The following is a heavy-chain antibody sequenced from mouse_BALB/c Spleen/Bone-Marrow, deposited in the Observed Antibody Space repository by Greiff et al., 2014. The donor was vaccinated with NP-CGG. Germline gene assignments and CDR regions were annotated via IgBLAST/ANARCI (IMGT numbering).Heavy chain of an antibody. CDR3: ARRGNDGYSSYFDY. D-gene: IGHD2-3*01. Sequence: QVQLKESGAELARPGASVKLSCKASGYTFTSYWMQWVKQRPGQGLEWIGAIYPGGGDTRYTQKFKGKATLTADKSSSTAYMQLSSLASEDSAVYYCARRGNDGYSSYFDYWGQGTTLTVSS. J-gene: IGHJ2*01. CDR1: GYTFTSYW. CDR2: IYPGGGDT. V-gene: IGHV1-87*01.